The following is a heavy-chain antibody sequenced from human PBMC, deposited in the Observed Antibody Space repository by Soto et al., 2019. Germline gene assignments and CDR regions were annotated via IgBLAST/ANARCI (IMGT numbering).Heavy chain of an antibody. CDR1: GFSLSNARMG. CDR3: ARIRRAAAGNYYYDGMDV. J-gene: IGHJ6*02. Sequence: QVTLKESGPVLVKPTETLTLTCTVSGFSLSNARMGVSWIRQPPGKALEWLAHIFSNDEKSYSTSLKSRLTIAKDTSKSQVVLTMTNMDPVDTATYYCARIRRAAAGNYYYDGMDVWGQGTTVTVSS. CDR2: IFSNDEK. D-gene: IGHD6-13*01. V-gene: IGHV2-26*01.